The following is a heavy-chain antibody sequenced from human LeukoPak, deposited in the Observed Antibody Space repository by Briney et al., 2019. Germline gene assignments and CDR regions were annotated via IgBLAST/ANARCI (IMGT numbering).Heavy chain of an antibody. Sequence: SETLSLTCTVSGGSISSSSYYWGWIRQPPGKGLEWIGSIYYSGSTYYNPSLKSRVTISVDTSKNQFSLKLSSVTAADTAVYCCARGTTVTTTVDYWGQGTLVTVSS. CDR3: ARGTTVTTTVDY. D-gene: IGHD4-17*01. CDR2: IYYSGST. V-gene: IGHV4-39*07. J-gene: IGHJ4*02. CDR1: GGSISSSSYY.